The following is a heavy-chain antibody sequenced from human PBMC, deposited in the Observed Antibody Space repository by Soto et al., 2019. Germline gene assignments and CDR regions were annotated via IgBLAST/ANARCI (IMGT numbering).Heavy chain of an antibody. CDR1: GFTFSSYA. V-gene: IGHV3-23*01. CDR3: AKDPPGYCSGGSCYSLFTAMASNPDY. CDR2: ISGSGGST. Sequence: PGGSLRLSCAASGFTFSSYAMSWVRQAPGKGLEWVSAISGSGGSTYYADSVKGRFTISRDNSKNTLYLQMNSLRAEDTAVYYCAKDPPGYCSGGSCYSLFTAMASNPDYWGQGTLVTVSS. J-gene: IGHJ4*02. D-gene: IGHD2-15*01.